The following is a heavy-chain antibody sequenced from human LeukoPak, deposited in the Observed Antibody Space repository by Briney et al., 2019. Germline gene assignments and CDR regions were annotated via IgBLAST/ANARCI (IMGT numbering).Heavy chain of an antibody. CDR2: INHSGTT. J-gene: IGHJ4*02. V-gene: IGHV4-38-2*01. CDR3: ARAHFCSGGSCHSVSDY. D-gene: IGHD2-15*01. Sequence: PSETLSLTCAVSGYSISGDSYWGWIRQLPGKGLEWIGGINHSGTTYYNPSLKSRVTISVDTSKNQFSLKLTSVTAADTAVYYCARAHFCSGGSCHSVSDYWGQGTLVTVSS. CDR1: GYSISGDSY.